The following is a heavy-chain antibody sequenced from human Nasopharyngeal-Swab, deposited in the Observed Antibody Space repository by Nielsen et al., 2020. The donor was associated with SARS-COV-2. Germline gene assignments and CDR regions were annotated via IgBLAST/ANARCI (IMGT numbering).Heavy chain of an antibody. V-gene: IGHV3-33*01. CDR1: GFTFSSYG. CDR3: ARGVPAAAFDY. J-gene: IGHJ4*02. D-gene: IGHD2-2*01. CDR2: TWYDGSNK. Sequence: GESLKISCAASGFTFSSYGMHWVRQAPGKGLEWVAVTWYDGSNKYYADSVKGRFTISRDNSKNTLYLQMNSLRAEDTAVYYCARGVPAAAFDYWGQGTLVTVSS.